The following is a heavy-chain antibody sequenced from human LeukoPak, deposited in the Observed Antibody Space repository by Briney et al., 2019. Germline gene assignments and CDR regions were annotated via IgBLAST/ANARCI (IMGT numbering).Heavy chain of an antibody. Sequence: GASVKVSCKASGGTFSRYAISWVRQAPGQGLEWMGGIIPIFGTANYAQKFQGRVTITADESTSTAYMELSSLRSEDTAVYYCARVPSSSFGELEGWFDPWGQGTLVTVSS. D-gene: IGHD3-10*01. V-gene: IGHV1-69*13. CDR2: IIPIFGTA. J-gene: IGHJ5*02. CDR1: GGTFSRYA. CDR3: ARVPSSSFGELEGWFDP.